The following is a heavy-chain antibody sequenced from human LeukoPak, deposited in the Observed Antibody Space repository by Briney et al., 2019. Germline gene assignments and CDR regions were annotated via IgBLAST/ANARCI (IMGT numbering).Heavy chain of an antibody. CDR3: AKDKYYYDSSGYSAFDD. Sequence: GGSLRLSCAASGFTFSSYAMSWVRQAPGKGLEWVSAISGSGGSTYYADSVKGRFTISRDNSKNTPYLQMNSLRAEDTAVYYCAKDKYYYDSSGYSAFDDWGQGTLVIVSS. J-gene: IGHJ4*02. CDR2: ISGSGGST. V-gene: IGHV3-23*01. CDR1: GFTFSSYA. D-gene: IGHD3-22*01.